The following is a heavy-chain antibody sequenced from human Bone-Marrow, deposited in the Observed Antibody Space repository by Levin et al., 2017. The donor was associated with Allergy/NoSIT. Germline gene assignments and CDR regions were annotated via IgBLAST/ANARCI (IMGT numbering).Heavy chain of an antibody. D-gene: IGHD1-1*01. CDR2: ISSSGSTI. CDR3: ARAPTGTGFDY. CDR1: GFTFSSYE. Sequence: PGGSLRLSCAASGFTFSSYEMNWVRQAPGKGLEWVSYISSSGSTIYYADSVKGRFTISRDNAKNSLYLQMNSLRAEDTAVYYCARAPTGTGFDYWGQGTLVTVSS. J-gene: IGHJ4*02. V-gene: IGHV3-48*03.